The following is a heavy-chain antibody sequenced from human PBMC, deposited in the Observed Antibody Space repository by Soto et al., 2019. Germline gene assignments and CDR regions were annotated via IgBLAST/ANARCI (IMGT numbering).Heavy chain of an antibody. CDR2: INPKSGGT. V-gene: IGHV1-2*04. D-gene: IGHD2-8*01. J-gene: IGHJ6*02. Sequence: QVQLVQSGAEVKKPGASVRVSCKASGYSFTDYHIHWVRQAPGQGLEWLGRINPKSGGTSNAQKFQGWVSMAMDRSISTVYMELTRLRSDDTAVYFCARGHSTDCSNGVCSFFYNHEMDVWGQGTTVTVSS. CDR1: GYSFTDYH. CDR3: ARGHSTDCSNGVCSFFYNHEMDV.